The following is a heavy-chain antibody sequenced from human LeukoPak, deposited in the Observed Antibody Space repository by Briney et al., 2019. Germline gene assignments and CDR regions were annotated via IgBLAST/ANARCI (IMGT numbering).Heavy chain of an antibody. CDR3: ARDPGYESWSPFWGGMDV. V-gene: IGHV3-74*01. CDR1: GFTLSSSW. Sequence: GGSLSLFCEVSGFTLSSSWMHWVRQAPGKGLVWVSRITRDGSSTPYADSVTALFPPSKHNAKNPLYLQMDSLRDDDTAVYYCARDPGYESWSPFWGGMDVWGNGTTVIVSS. J-gene: IGHJ6*04. D-gene: IGHD3-16*01. CDR2: ITRDGSST.